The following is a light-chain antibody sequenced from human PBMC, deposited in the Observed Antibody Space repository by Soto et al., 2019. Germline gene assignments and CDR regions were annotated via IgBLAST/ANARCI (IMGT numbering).Light chain of an antibody. CDR2: GAS. Sequence: AIQMTQSPSSLSASVGDRVTITCRASQGIRTELGWYQQKPGEAPKLLIYGASTLQDGVTSRFSGSGSGTDFTLTISSLQPEDFATDYCLQDYNYPRTFGQGTKVEVK. CDR1: QGIRTE. CDR3: LQDYNYPRT. V-gene: IGKV1-6*01. J-gene: IGKJ1*01.